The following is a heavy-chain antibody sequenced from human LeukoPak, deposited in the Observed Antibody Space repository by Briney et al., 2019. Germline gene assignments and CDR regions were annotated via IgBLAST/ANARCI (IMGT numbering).Heavy chain of an antibody. Sequence: SETLSLTCAVYGGSFSGYYWSWIRQPPGKGLEWIGEINHSGSTNYNPSLKSRVTISVDTSKNQFSLKLSSVTAADTAVYYCARGRNRSGSPFDYWGQGTLVTVSS. CDR2: INHSGST. CDR1: GGSFSGYY. D-gene: IGHD1-14*01. J-gene: IGHJ4*02. V-gene: IGHV4-34*01. CDR3: ARGRNRSGSPFDY.